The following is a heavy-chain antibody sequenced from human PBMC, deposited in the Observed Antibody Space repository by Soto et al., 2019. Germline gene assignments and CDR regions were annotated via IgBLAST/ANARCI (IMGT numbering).Heavy chain of an antibody. CDR3: AKETSPNTYYTFDF. V-gene: IGHV3-23*01. Sequence: GGSLRLSCTASGFTFSTYAMSWVRQAPGEGLEWVSSISEDGIYTDYADSVKGRFTISRDNSKNTLYVQMTSLRAEDTAVYYCAKETSPNTYYTFDFWGQGTMVTVSS. CDR1: GFTFSTYA. J-gene: IGHJ3*01. CDR2: ISEDGIYT. D-gene: IGHD1-26*01.